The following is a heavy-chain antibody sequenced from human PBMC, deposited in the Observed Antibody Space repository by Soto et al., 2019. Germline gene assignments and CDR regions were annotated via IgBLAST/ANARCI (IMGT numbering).Heavy chain of an antibody. CDR2: MYSGGTAT. CDR1: GFTVSNNY. CDR3: AIHYDFWSGRDY. Sequence: GGSLRLSCAASGFTVSNNYMTWVRQAPGKGLEWVSVMYSGGTATSYADSVKGRFTVSRDNSKNTVSLQLDSLKADDTAVYYCAIHYDFWSGRDYWGQGTLVTVSS. J-gene: IGHJ4*02. V-gene: IGHV3-53*01. D-gene: IGHD3-3*01.